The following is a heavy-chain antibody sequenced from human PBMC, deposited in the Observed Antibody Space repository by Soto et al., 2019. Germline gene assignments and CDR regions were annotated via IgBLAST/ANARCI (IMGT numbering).Heavy chain of an antibody. V-gene: IGHV3-23*04. CDR1: GFTFSIYG. CDR3: AKASSSYFWDY. CDR2: ISGRGDST. Sequence: EVQLVESGGGFIHPGGSLRLSCAASGFTFSIYGMTWVRQAPGKGLEWVSAISGRGDSTYYADSVKGRFTISRDNSKNTLYLQMNSLRAEDTAVYYCAKASSSYFWDYWGQGTLVTVSS. D-gene: IGHD3-22*01. J-gene: IGHJ4*02.